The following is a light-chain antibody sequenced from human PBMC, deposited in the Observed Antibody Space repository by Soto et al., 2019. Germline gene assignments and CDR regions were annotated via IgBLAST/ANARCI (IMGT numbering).Light chain of an antibody. CDR1: SSDVGGYNY. V-gene: IGLV2-14*01. Sequence: QSALTQPASVSGSPGQSITISCTGTSSDVGGYNYVSWYQQHPGKAPKLMIYDVSNRPSGVSNRFSGSMSGNTASLTISVLQGEDEADYYCSSYTSSSTVVFGGGTTLSVL. CDR2: DVS. CDR3: SSYTSSSTVV. J-gene: IGLJ2*01.